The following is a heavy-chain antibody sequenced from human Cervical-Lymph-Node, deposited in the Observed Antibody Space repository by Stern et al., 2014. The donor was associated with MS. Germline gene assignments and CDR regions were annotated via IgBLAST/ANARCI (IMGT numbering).Heavy chain of an antibody. CDR2: INPLCGTT. J-gene: IGHJ4*02. V-gene: IGHV1-69*01. Sequence: DQLVESGAEVKKPGSSMKVSCKASGGTFSTIEISWGRQAPGQGLEWLGGINPLCGTTHYAQKVQGRATIVADESTNTVNMKLSSLRSEDTAVYYCVRDQGGIAATWGQGTQVTVSS. D-gene: IGHD6-13*01. CDR3: VRDQGGIAAT. CDR1: GGTFSTIE.